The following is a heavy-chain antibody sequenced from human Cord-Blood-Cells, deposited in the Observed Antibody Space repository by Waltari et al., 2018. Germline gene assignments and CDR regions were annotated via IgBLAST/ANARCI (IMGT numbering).Heavy chain of an antibody. CDR1: GGSISSSSYY. J-gene: IGHJ4*02. CDR3: ARRDIVGATDY. CDR2: IYYSGST. Sequence: QLQLQESGPGLVKPSETLSLTCTVSGGSISSSSYYWGWIRQPPGKGLEWIGSIYYSGSTYYNPSLKSRVTISVDTSKNQFSLKLSSVTAADTALYYCARRDIVGATDYWGQGTLVTVSS. D-gene: IGHD1-26*01. V-gene: IGHV4-39*01.